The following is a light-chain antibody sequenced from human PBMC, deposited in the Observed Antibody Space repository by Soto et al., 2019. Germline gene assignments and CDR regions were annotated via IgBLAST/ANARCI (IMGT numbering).Light chain of an antibody. V-gene: IGKV3-15*01. CDR3: QQYNNWLERT. Sequence: EIVMTQSPATLSVSPGERATHSCRASQSVSSNLAWYQQKPGQAPRLLIYGASTRATGIPARFSGSGSGTEFTLTISSLQSEDFAVYYCQQYNNWLERTFGQGTKVEIK. J-gene: IGKJ1*01. CDR1: QSVSSN. CDR2: GAS.